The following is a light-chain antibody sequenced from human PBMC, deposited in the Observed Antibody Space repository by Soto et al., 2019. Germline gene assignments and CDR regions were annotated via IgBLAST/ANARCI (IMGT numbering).Light chain of an antibody. V-gene: IGKV1-9*01. CDR2: AAS. Sequence: EIHLTQSPSFLSASVGDRVTITCRASQGIASSLAWYQQKAGKAPKLLIYAASTLESGVPSRFSGSGSGTEFTLTISSLQPEDFAIYYCQQFNSYPLTFGGGTKVEIK. CDR1: QGIASS. J-gene: IGKJ4*01. CDR3: QQFNSYPLT.